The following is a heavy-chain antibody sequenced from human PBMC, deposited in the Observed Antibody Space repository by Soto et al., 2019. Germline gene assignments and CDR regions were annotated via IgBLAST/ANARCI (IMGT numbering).Heavy chain of an antibody. CDR2: IFYSGST. V-gene: IGHV4-61*01. D-gene: IGHD5-18*01. J-gene: IGHJ5*01. Sequence: SETLSLTCTVSGGSVSSGSYYWSWIRQPPGKGLQWIGNIFYSGSTNYNPSLKSRVTISVYTSKNQFSLKLTSVTAADTAVYYCASPVVGTGYPEIDTWGQGTVLTVSS. CDR3: ASPVVGTGYPEIDT. CDR1: GGSVSSGSYY.